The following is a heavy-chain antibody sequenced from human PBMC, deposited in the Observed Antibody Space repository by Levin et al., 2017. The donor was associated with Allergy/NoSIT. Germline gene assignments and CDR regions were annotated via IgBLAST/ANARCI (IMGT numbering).Heavy chain of an antibody. Sequence: GGSLRLSCAASGFTVSSNYMSWVRQAPGKGLEWVSVIYSGGSTYYADSVKGRFTISRDNSKNTLYLQMNSLRAEDTAVYYCARERGYSYGHYYMDVWGKGTTVTVSS. D-gene: IGHD5-18*01. J-gene: IGHJ6*03. V-gene: IGHV3-66*02. CDR1: GFTVSSNY. CDR2: IYSGGST. CDR3: ARERGYSYGHYYMDV.